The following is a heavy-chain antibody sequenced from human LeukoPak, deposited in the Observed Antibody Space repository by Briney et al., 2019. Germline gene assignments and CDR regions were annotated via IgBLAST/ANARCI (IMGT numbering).Heavy chain of an antibody. V-gene: IGHV3-30*04. CDR2: ISYDGSNK. D-gene: IGHD4-17*01. CDR1: GFTFSSYA. CDR3: ARDGTNDYGDYGMSPGAFDI. J-gene: IGHJ3*02. Sequence: PGRPLRLSCAASGFTFSSYAMHWVRQAPGKGLEWVAVISYDGSNKYYADSVKGRFTISRDNSKNTLYLQMNSLRAEDTAVYYCARDGTNDYGDYGMSPGAFDIWDQGTMVTVSS.